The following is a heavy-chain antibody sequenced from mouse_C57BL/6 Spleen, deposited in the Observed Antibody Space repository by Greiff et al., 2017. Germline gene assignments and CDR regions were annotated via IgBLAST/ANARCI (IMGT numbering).Heavy chain of an antibody. Sequence: VQLQQSGAELVKPGASVKLSCKASGYTFTSYWMHWVKQRPGQGLEWIGMIHPNSGSTNYNEKFKSKATLTVDKSSSTAYMQLSSLTSEDSAVYYCASDYGSSYRFAYWGQGTLVTVSA. CDR3: ASDYGSSYRFAY. V-gene: IGHV1-64*01. CDR1: GYTFTSYW. D-gene: IGHD1-1*01. J-gene: IGHJ3*01. CDR2: IHPNSGST.